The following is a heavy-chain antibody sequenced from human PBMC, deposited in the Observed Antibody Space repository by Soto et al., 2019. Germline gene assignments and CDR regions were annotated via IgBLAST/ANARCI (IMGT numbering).Heavy chain of an antibody. CDR1: GGSISSSSYY. CDR2: IYYSGNT. D-gene: IGHD3-9*01. V-gene: IGHV4-39*01. CDR3: ARLEGLATISYYFDF. J-gene: IGHJ4*02. Sequence: SETLSLTCTVSGGSISSSSYYWAWIRQPPGKGLEWIGSIYYSGNTYYNPSLRTRVTISLDKSKSQFSLRLNSVTAADSAVYFCARLEGLATISYYFDFWGQGAQVTVSS.